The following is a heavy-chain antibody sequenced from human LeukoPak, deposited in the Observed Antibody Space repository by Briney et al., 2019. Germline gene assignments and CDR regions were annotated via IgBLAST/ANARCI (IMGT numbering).Heavy chain of an antibody. Sequence: SETLSLTCIVSGYSISNGYYWSWIRQPPGKGLEWIGEINHSGSTNYNPSLKSRVTISVDTSKNQFSLKLSSVTAADTAVYYCARESYSAHFDYWGQGTLVTVSS. D-gene: IGHD1-26*01. CDR2: INHSGST. J-gene: IGHJ4*02. CDR3: ARESYSAHFDY. CDR1: GYSISNGYY. V-gene: IGHV4-34*01.